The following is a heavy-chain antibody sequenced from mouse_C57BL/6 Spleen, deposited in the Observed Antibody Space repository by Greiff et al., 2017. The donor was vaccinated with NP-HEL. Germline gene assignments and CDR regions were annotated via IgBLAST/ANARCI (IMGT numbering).Heavy chain of an antibody. J-gene: IGHJ3*01. Sequence: QVQLKESGAELVKPGASVKISCKASGYAFSSYWMNWVKQRPGKGLEWIGQIYPGDGDTNYNGKFKGKATLTADKSSSTAYMQLSSLTSEDSAVYFCATYGNYLAWFAYWGQGTLVTVSA. CDR2: IYPGDGDT. CDR3: ATYGNYLAWFAY. V-gene: IGHV1-80*01. CDR1: GYAFSSYW. D-gene: IGHD2-1*01.